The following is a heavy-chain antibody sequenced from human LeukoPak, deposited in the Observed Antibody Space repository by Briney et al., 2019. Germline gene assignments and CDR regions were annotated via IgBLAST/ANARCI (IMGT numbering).Heavy chain of an antibody. CDR1: GHTFTNYD. CDR3: ARVSGSYGY. V-gene: IGHV1-8*03. D-gene: IGHD1-26*01. CDR2: MNPNSGNT. J-gene: IGHJ4*02. Sequence: ASVKVSCKASGHTFTNYDINWVRQATGQGLEWMGWMNPNSGNTGYAQKFQGRVTITRNASISTAYMELSSLRSEDTAVYYCARVSGSYGYWGQGTLVTVSS.